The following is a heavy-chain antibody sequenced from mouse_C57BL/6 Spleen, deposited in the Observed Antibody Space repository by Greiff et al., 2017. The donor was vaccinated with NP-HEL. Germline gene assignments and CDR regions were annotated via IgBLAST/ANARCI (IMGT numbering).Heavy chain of an antibody. CDR2: ISDGGSYT. J-gene: IGHJ1*03. CDR3: ARDRNYYGSSYGYFDV. Sequence: DVHLVESGGGLVKPGGSLKLSCAASGFTFSSYAMSWVRQTPEKRLEWVATISDGGSYTYYPDNVKGRFTISRDNAKNNLYLQMSHLKSEDTAMYYCARDRNYYGSSYGYFDVWGTGTTVTVSS. CDR1: GFTFSSYA. V-gene: IGHV5-4*01. D-gene: IGHD1-1*01.